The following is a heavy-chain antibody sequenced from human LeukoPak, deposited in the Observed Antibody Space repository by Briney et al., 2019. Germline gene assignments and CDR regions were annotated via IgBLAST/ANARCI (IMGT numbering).Heavy chain of an antibody. V-gene: IGHV1-2*02. J-gene: IGHJ4*02. CDR1: GYTFTGYY. CDR3: ATALGAGRPGPFDY. D-gene: IGHD6-19*01. CDR2: INPNSGGT. Sequence: EASVKVSCKASGYTFTGYYMHWVRQAPGQGLEWMGWINPNSGGTNYAQKFQGRVTMTRDTSISTAYMELSRLRSEDTAVYYCATALGAGRPGPFDYWGQGTLVTVSS.